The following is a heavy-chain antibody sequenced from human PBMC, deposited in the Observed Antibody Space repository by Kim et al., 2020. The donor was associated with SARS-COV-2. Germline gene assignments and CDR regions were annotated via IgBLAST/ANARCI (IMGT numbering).Heavy chain of an antibody. D-gene: IGHD2-2*01. V-gene: IGHV4-59*01. CDR2: ISNSGST. CDR3: ARYQLRAFDI. CDR1: GGSISSYY. J-gene: IGHJ3*02. Sequence: SETLSLTCTVSGGSISSYYWTWIRQPPGKGLEWIGYISNSGSTNYNPSLKSRVTISVDTSTNQFSLKMSSVTAADTAVYYCARYQLRAFDIWGQGTMVTVSS.